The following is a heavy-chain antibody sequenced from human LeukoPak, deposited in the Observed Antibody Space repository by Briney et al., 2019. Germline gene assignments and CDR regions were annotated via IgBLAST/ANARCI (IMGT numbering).Heavy chain of an antibody. CDR1: GFTFDDYT. D-gene: IGHD6-13*01. V-gene: IGHV3-43*01. CDR2: ISWDGGST. J-gene: IGHJ4*02. Sequence: GGSLRLSCAASGFTFDDYTMHWVRQAPGKGLEWVSLISWDGGSTYYADSVKGRFTISRDNAKNSLYLQMNSLRAEDTAVYYCARGRRRIAAAGATPPAPYFDYWGQGTLVTVSS. CDR3: ARGRRRIAAAGATPPAPYFDY.